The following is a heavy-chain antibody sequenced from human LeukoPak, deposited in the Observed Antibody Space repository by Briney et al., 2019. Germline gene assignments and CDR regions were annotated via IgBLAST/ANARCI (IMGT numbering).Heavy chain of an antibody. CDR1: GGSISSYY. Sequence: SETLSLTCTVSGGSISSYYWSWIRQPPGKGLEWIGYIYYSGSTNYNPSLKSRVTISVDTSKNQFSLKLSSVTAADTAVYYCARAPPGYYFDYWGQGTLVTVSS. CDR2: IYYSGST. V-gene: IGHV4-59*12. CDR3: ARAPPGYYFDY. D-gene: IGHD3-9*01. J-gene: IGHJ4*02.